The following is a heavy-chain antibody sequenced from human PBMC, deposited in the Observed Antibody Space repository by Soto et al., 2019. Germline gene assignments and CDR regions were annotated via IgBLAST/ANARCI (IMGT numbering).Heavy chain of an antibody. CDR1: GYTFTSYG. CDR2: ISAYNGNT. Sequence: ASVKVSCKASGYTFTSYGISWVRQAPGQGLEWMGWISAYNGNTNYAQKLQGRVTMTTDTSTSTAYMELRSLRSDDTAVYYCAISARPDYYYGMDVWGQGTTVTVSS. D-gene: IGHD6-6*01. J-gene: IGHJ6*02. V-gene: IGHV1-18*01. CDR3: AISARPDYYYGMDV.